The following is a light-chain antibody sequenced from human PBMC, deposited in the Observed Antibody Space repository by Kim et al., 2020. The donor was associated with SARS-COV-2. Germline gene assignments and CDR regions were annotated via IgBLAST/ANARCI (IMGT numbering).Light chain of an antibody. CDR2: DVS. CDR3: SSYTSSSIR. Sequence: QSALTQPASVSGSPGQSITISCTGTSSDVGGYNYVSWYQQHPGKAPQLMIYDVSNRPSGVSNRFSGSKSGNTASLTISGLQVEDDADYYCSSYTSSSIRFGTGTKVTVL. V-gene: IGLV2-14*03. CDR1: SSDVGGYNY. J-gene: IGLJ1*01.